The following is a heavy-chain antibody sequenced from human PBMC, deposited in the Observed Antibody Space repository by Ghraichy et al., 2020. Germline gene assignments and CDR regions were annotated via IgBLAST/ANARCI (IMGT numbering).Heavy chain of an antibody. V-gene: IGHV3-48*02. CDR2: ISGRNAPT. D-gene: IGHD5-18*01. CDR1: GFTFGYYS. Sequence: GGSLRLSCVASGFTFGYYSMNWVRQAPGKGLEWVSFISGRNAPTYYADSVEGRFTVSRDNARNSLYLQMNSLRDEDTAVYYCARGLYSSSLSYSYHGMDVWGQGTAVTVSS. J-gene: IGHJ6*02. CDR3: ARGLYSSSLSYSYHGMDV.